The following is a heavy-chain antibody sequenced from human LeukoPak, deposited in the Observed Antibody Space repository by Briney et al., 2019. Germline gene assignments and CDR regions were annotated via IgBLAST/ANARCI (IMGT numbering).Heavy chain of an antibody. Sequence: QAGGSLRLSCAASGFTFSSYAMSWVRQAPGKGLEWVSYISSSGSTIYYADSVKGRFTISRDNAKNSLYLQMNSLRAEDTAVYYCARDGTTSSSSLGFDYWGQGTLVTVSS. CDR3: ARDGTTSSSSLGFDY. CDR2: ISSSGSTI. J-gene: IGHJ4*02. D-gene: IGHD6-6*01. V-gene: IGHV3-48*04. CDR1: GFTFSSYA.